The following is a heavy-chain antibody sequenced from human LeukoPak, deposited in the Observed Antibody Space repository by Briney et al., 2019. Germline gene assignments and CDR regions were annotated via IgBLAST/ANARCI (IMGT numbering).Heavy chain of an antibody. Sequence: ASVKVFCKASGGTFSSYAISWVRQAPGQGLEWMGGIIPIFGTAYYAQKFQGRVTITTDESTSTAYMELSSLRSEDTAVYYCARTSSLMVYAIFDYWGQGTLVTVSS. CDR3: ARTSSLMVYAIFDY. CDR2: IIPIFGTA. D-gene: IGHD2-8*01. J-gene: IGHJ4*02. CDR1: GGTFSSYA. V-gene: IGHV1-69*05.